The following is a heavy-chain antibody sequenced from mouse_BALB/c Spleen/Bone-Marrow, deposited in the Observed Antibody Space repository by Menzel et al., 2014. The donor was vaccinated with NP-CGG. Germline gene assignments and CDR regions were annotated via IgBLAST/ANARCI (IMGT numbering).Heavy chain of an antibody. CDR2: IDPANGNT. Sequence: VQLQQSGAELVKPGASVKLSCTPSGFNIKDTHMHWVKQGPEQGLEWIERIDPANGNTKYDPNFQGKATITADTSSNTAYLQLSSLTSEDTAVYYCSRDYGGTAWFACWGHGTLVTVSA. J-gene: IGHJ3*01. V-gene: IGHV14-3*02. CDR1: GFNIKDTH. D-gene: IGHD1-1*01. CDR3: SRDYGGTAWFAC.